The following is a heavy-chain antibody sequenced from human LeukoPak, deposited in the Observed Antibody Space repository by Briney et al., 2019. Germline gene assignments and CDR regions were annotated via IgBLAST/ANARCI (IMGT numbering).Heavy chain of an antibody. CDR1: GFTFSSYW. CDR2: IKQDGSEK. Sequence: GGSLRLSCAASGFTFSSYWMSWVRQAPGKGLEWVANIKQDGSEKYYVDSVKGRITISRDNAKNSLYLQMNSLRAEDTAVYYCARSKDYDFWSKSGADYNYYYMDVWGKGTTVTVSS. J-gene: IGHJ6*03. V-gene: IGHV3-7*01. D-gene: IGHD3-3*01. CDR3: ARSKDYDFWSKSGADYNYYYMDV.